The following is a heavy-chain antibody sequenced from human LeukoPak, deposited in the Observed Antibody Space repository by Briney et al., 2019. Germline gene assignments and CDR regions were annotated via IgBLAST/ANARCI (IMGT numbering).Heavy chain of an antibody. J-gene: IGHJ6*03. CDR1: AGSISNYY. CDR3: ARQIVTPAGPHNYYYMDV. Sequence: SETLSLTCTVSAGSISNYYWTWIRQSPGKGLEWIGYIYFRGSTNYNPSLKSRVTISVDTSKNQFSLKLSSVTAADTAMYYCARQIVTPAGPHNYYYMDVWGKGTTVTISS. CDR2: IYFRGST. V-gene: IGHV4-59*01. D-gene: IGHD2-2*01.